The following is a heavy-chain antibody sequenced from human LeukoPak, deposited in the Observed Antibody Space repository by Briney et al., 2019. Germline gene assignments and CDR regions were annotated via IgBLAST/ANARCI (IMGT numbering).Heavy chain of an antibody. CDR1: GGSFSGYY. V-gene: IGHV4-34*01. Sequence: SETLSLTCAVYGGSFSGYYWSWIRQPPGKGLEWTGEINHSGSTNYNPSLKSRVTISVDTSKNQFSLKLSSVTAADTAVYYCARGLGKSGWYQYYFDYWGQGTLVTVSS. D-gene: IGHD6-19*01. J-gene: IGHJ4*02. CDR2: INHSGST. CDR3: ARGLGKSGWYQYYFDY.